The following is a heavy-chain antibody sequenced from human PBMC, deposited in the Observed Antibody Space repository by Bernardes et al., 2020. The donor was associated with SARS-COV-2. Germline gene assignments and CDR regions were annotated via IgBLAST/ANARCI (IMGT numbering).Heavy chain of an antibody. Sequence: SVKVSCKASGGTFSSYAISWVRQAPGQGLEWMGRIIHIFGTANYAQKFQGRVTITADESTSTAYMELSSLRSEDTAVYYCATQGPYYYDSSGHFDYWGQGTLVTVSS. D-gene: IGHD3-22*01. CDR3: ATQGPYYYDSSGHFDY. CDR2: IIHIFGTA. V-gene: IGHV1-69*13. CDR1: GGTFSSYA. J-gene: IGHJ4*02.